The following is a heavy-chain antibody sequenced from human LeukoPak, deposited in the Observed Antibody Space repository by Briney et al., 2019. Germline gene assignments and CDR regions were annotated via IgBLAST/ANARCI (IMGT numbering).Heavy chain of an antibody. V-gene: IGHV3-30-3*01. Sequence: PGRSLRLSCAASGFTLSNAMQWVRQAPGKGLEGVAVISYDGSNKYYADSVKGRFTISRDNSKNTLYLQMNSLRAEDTAVYYCARVSGWRHFDYWGQGTLVTVSS. J-gene: IGHJ4*02. CDR2: ISYDGSNK. CDR3: ARVSGWRHFDY. CDR1: GFTLSNA. D-gene: IGHD6-19*01.